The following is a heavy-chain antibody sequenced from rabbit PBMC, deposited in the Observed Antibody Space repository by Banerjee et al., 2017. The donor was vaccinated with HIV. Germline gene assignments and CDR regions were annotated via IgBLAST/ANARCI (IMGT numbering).Heavy chain of an antibody. CDR3: ARDIDSDYWPDYFDL. D-gene: IGHD1-1*01. V-gene: IGHV1S7*01. J-gene: IGHJ4*01. CDR2: IDPVFGGT. CDR1: GFDFSTYY. Sequence: QSLEESGGGLVQPGGSLTLSCKASGFDFSTYYMSWVRQAPGKGLEWIGYIDPVFGGTYYASWVNGRFTISSDNAQNTVDLQMNSLTAADTARYFCARDIDSDYWPDYFDLWGPGTLVTVS.